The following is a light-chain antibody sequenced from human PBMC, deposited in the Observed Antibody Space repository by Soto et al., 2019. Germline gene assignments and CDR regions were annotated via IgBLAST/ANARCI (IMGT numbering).Light chain of an antibody. J-gene: IGKJ1*01. V-gene: IGKV3-20*01. Sequence: EIVLTQSPGTLSLSPGERATLSCRASQSVSSSYLAWYQQKPGQAPRLLIYGASSRATGIPDRFSGSGSGTDFTLTISRLEPEDFAVYYWQQYGSSPPLTFGQGTKVDIK. CDR3: QQYGSSPPLT. CDR2: GAS. CDR1: QSVSSSY.